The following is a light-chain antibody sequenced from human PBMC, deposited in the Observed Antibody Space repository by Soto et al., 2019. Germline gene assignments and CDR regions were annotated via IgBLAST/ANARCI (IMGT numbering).Light chain of an antibody. J-gene: IGKJ1*01. V-gene: IGKV1-5*03. Sequence: DIRIEQTSSTLSAYVEDRVTITCRASQSISSYLNWYQQKPGKAPKLLIYKASTLKSGVPSRFSGSGSGTEFTRTISSLQPDDFATYYCQHYNIYSDAFGQGAKVDIK. CDR3: QHYNIYSDA. CDR2: KAS. CDR1: QSISSY.